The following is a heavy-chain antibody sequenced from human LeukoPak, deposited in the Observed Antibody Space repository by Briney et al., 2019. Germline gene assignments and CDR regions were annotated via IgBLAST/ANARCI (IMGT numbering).Heavy chain of an antibody. CDR2: INPNSGGT. Sequence: ASVKVSCKAPGYTFTGYYMHWVRQAPGQGLEWMGWINPNSGGTNYAQKFQGRVTMTRDTSISTAYMELSRLRSDDTAVYYCARDFKMITFGGVIGYWGQGTLVTVSS. CDR1: GYTFTGYY. CDR3: ARDFKMITFGGVIGY. V-gene: IGHV1-2*02. J-gene: IGHJ4*02. D-gene: IGHD3-16*02.